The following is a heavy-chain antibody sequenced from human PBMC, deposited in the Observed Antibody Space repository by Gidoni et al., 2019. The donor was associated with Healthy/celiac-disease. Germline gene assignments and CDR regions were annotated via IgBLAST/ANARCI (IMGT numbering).Heavy chain of an antibody. CDR2: IYYSGST. V-gene: IGHV4-39*01. Sequence: QLQLQESGPGRVKPSETLSLPCTVSGGSLSSSSYYWGWIRQPPGKGLEWIGSIYYSGSTYYNPSLKSRVTISVDTSKNQFSLKLSSVTAADTAVYYCASPYSSSWYEQEGYWGQGTLVTVSS. J-gene: IGHJ4*02. D-gene: IGHD6-13*01. CDR3: ASPYSSSWYEQEGY. CDR1: GGSLSSSSYY.